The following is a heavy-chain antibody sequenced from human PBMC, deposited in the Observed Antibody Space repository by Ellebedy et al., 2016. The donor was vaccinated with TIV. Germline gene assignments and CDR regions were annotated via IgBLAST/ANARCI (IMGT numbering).Heavy chain of an antibody. CDR3: AREPRRDGDYGPYGMDV. V-gene: IGHV4-61*01. CDR2: IYYSGST. CDR1: GGSVSSGSYY. Sequence: MPSETLSLTCTVSGGSVSSGSYYWSWIRQPPGKGLEWIGYIYYSGSTNYNPSLKSRVTVSVDTSKNQFSLKLSSVTAADTAVYYCAREPRRDGDYGPYGMDVWGQGTTVTVSS. D-gene: IGHD4-17*01. J-gene: IGHJ6*02.